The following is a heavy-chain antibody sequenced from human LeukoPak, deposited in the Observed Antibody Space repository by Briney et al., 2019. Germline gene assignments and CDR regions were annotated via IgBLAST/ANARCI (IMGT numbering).Heavy chain of an antibody. CDR1: GGSISSGGYY. J-gene: IGHJ2*01. D-gene: IGHD3-22*01. CDR2: IYYSGST. CDR3: ARLWSYYDSSGYYYEAYWYFDL. Sequence: SETLSLTCTVSGGSISSGGYYWSWIRQHPGKGLEWIGYIYYSGSTYYNPSLKSRVTISVDTSKNQFSLKLSSVTAADTAVCYCARLWSYYDSSGYYYEAYWYFDLWGRGTLVTVSS. V-gene: IGHV4-31*03.